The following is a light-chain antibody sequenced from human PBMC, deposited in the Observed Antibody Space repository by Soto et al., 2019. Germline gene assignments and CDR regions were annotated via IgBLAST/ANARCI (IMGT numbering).Light chain of an antibody. CDR1: XGSVSTSYY. CDR3: VLYMGSGTWV. CDR2: NTN. Sequence: QTVVTQEPSFSVSPGRTVTLTCGLSXGSVSTSYYPSWYQQTPGQAPRTLIYNTNTRSSGVPDRFSGSILGNKAALTITGAQADDESDYYCVLYMGSGTWVFGGGTKLTVL. V-gene: IGLV8-61*01. J-gene: IGLJ3*02.